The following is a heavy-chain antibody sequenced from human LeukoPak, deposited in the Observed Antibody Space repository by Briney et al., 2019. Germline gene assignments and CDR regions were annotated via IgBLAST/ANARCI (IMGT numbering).Heavy chain of an antibody. V-gene: IGHV3-30-3*01. CDR1: GFTFSSYA. D-gene: IGHD6-19*01. CDR2: ISYDGSNK. Sequence: GRSLRLSCAASGFTFSSYAMPWVRQAPGKGLEWVAVISYDGSNKYYADSVKGRFTISRDNSKNTLYLQMNSLRAGDTAVYYCARAVAGYFDYWGQGTLVTVSS. J-gene: IGHJ4*02. CDR3: ARAVAGYFDY.